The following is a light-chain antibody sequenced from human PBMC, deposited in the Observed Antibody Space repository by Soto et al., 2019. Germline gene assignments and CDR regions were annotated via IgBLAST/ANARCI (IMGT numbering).Light chain of an antibody. CDR3: QQRYNWLT. V-gene: IGKV3-11*01. Sequence: IVLTQSPATLSLSPGERATLSCRARQTVSSYLSWYQHKPGQAPRLLIYGVSNRATGIPARFSGSGSGTDFTLTISSLEPEDSTVYYCQQRYNWLTFGGGTKVEIK. CDR1: QTVSSY. J-gene: IGKJ4*01. CDR2: GVS.